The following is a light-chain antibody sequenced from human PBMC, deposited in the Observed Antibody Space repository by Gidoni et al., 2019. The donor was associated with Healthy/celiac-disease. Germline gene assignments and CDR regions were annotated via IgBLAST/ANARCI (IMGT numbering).Light chain of an antibody. V-gene: IGKV1-5*03. CDR1: QIISSW. CDR2: KAS. CDR3: QQYNSYPT. J-gene: IGKJ1*01. Sequence: DIQMTQSPSTLSASVGDRVTITCRASQIISSWLAWYQQKPGKAPKLLIYKASSLESGVPSSFSGSGSGTEFTLTFRSLQPDDFATYSCQQYNSYPTFGQGTKVEIK.